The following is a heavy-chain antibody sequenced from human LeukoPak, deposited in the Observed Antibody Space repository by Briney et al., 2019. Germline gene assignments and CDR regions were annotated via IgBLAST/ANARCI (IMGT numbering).Heavy chain of an antibody. D-gene: IGHD2-2*01. Sequence: PSETPSLTCAVYGGSFSGHYWNWIRQPPGKGLEWVGEINHSGSTKYNPSLESRVTISVDTSKNQFSLKLSSVTAADTAMYYCARGKGGIVVIPGPFDYWGQGTLVTVSS. V-gene: IGHV4-34*01. CDR2: INHSGST. CDR1: GGSFSGHY. CDR3: ARGKGGIVVIPGPFDY. J-gene: IGHJ4*02.